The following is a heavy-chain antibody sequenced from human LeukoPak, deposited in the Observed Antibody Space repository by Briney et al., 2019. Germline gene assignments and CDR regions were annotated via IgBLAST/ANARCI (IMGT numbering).Heavy chain of an antibody. CDR2: ICSSGIT. CDR1: GGSMFSYY. J-gene: IGHJ2*01. Sequence: PSETLSLTCSVSGGSMFSYYWNWIRQPPGEGLEWIGYICSSGITNYNPSLRSRGTISVATSRNQFSLGLTSVTAEDTAIYYCARRAYYDSSGFHPTSGYFDLWGRGTLVTVSS. D-gene: IGHD3-16*01. CDR3: ARRAYYDSSGFHPTSGYFDL. V-gene: IGHV4-4*08.